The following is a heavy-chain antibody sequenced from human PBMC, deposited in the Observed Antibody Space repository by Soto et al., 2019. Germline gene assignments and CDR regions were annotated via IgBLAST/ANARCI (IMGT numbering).Heavy chain of an antibody. CDR2: INPSGGST. J-gene: IGHJ4*02. Sequence: QVQLVQSGAEVKKPGASVKVSCKASGYTFTSYYMHWVRQAPGQGLEWVGIINPSGGSTSYAQKFQGRDTMTRDTSTNTVYMELSSLRSEDTAVDYGAIFLSGSYDNFDYWGQGTLVTVSS. CDR3: AIFLSGSYDNFDY. CDR1: GYTFTSYY. D-gene: IGHD1-26*01. V-gene: IGHV1-46*01.